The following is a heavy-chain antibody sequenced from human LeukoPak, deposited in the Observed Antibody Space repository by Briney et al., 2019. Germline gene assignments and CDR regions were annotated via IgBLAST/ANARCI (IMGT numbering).Heavy chain of an antibody. CDR3: VRVVVRSSWYVDY. Sequence: SETLSLTCAVYGGSFSGYYWSWIRQPPGKGLEWIGEINHSGSTNYNPSLKSRVTISVDTSKSQFSLKLSSVTAADTAVYYCVRVVVRSSWYVDYWGQGTLVTVSS. J-gene: IGHJ4*02. V-gene: IGHV4-34*01. CDR1: GGSFSGYY. CDR2: INHSGST. D-gene: IGHD6-13*01.